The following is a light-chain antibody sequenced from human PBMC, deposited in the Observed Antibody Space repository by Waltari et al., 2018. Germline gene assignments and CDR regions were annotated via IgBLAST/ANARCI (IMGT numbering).Light chain of an antibody. J-gene: IGKJ4*01. CDR1: QSVHSNY. Sequence: EIVLTQSPGTLSLSPVERATLYCRASQSVHSNYLAWYQQRPGQAPRLLIYGASSRATGIPDRFSGSGSGTDFILTISRLEPEDFAVFYCQQYGNSPLTFGGGTKVEIK. V-gene: IGKV3-20*01. CDR3: QQYGNSPLT. CDR2: GAS.